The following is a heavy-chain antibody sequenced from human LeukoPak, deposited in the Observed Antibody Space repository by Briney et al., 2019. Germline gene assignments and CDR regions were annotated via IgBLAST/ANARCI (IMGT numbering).Heavy chain of an antibody. CDR2: INAGNGNT. V-gene: IGHV1-3*01. CDR3: ARGYGDYVWYIDL. Sequence: GASVKVSCKASGYTFTSYAMHWVRQAPGQRLEWMGWINAGNGNTKYSQKFQGRVTITRDTSASTAYMELSSLRSEDTAVYYCARGYGDYVWYIDLWGRGTLVTVSS. J-gene: IGHJ2*01. CDR1: GYTFTSYA. D-gene: IGHD4-17*01.